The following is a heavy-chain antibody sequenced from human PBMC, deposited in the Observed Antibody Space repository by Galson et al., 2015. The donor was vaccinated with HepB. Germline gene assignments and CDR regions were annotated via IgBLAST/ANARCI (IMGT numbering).Heavy chain of an antibody. Sequence: SLRLSCAASRFALSNSGMTWVRQAPGKGLEWVSGVSVNGGSTSYADSVKGRFTIPRDNSRNTLYLKMNSLRAEDTAVYYCARDSWRSYNYYYDYGMDVWGQGTTVTVSS. CDR3: ARDSWRSYNYYYDYGMDV. CDR2: VSVNGGST. CDR1: RFALSNSG. J-gene: IGHJ6*01. V-gene: IGHV3-23*01. D-gene: IGHD3-16*01.